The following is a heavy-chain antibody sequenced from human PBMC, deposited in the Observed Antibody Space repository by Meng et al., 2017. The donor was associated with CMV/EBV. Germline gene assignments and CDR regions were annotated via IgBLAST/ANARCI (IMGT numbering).Heavy chain of an antibody. D-gene: IGHD6-13*01. V-gene: IGHV4-59*01. CDR1: GGSISSYY. Sequence: ESLKISCTVSGGSISSYYWSWIRQPPGKGLEWIGYIYYSGSTNYNPSPKSRVTISVDTSKNQFSLRLSSVTAADTAVYYCAGQNVAAAAGTVFDYWGQGTLVTVSS. J-gene: IGHJ4*02. CDR2: IYYSGST. CDR3: AGQNVAAAAGTVFDY.